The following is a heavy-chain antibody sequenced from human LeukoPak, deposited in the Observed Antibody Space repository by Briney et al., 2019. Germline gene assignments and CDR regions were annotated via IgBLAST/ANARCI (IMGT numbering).Heavy chain of an antibody. J-gene: IGHJ4*02. CDR2: IYPGDSDT. CDR3: ARLPLQVGPLDF. Sequence: GESLKISCKGSGYSFTNFWIGWERQMPGKGLEWMGIIYPGDSDTRYSPSFQGQVTISADKSITTAYLHWSSLKVSDTAMYYCARLPLQVGPLDFWGQGTLVTVSS. CDR1: GYSFTNFW. V-gene: IGHV5-51*01.